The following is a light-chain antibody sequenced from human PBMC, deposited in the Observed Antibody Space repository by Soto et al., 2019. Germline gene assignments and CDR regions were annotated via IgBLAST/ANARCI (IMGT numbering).Light chain of an antibody. J-gene: IGLJ3*02. V-gene: IGLV3-16*01. CDR3: LSADSGRTTSYMV. CDR2: KDS. Sequence: SYELTQPPSVSVSLGQMARITCSGEGLPRKYAYWYQQKPGQPPVLVIHKDSERPAGIPERFAGSSSGTIATLTITGVQAEDEADYCCLSADSGRTTSYMVFGGGTKLTVL. CDR1: GLPRKY.